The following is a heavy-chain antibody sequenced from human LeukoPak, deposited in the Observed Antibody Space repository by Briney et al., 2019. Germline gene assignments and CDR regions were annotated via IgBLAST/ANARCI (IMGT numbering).Heavy chain of an antibody. CDR2: INHSGST. V-gene: IGHV4-34*01. D-gene: IGHD6-19*01. Sequence: RSSETLSLTCAVYGGSFSGYYWSWIRQPPGKGLEWIGEINHSGSTNYNPSLKSRVTISVDTSKNQFSLKLSSVTAADTAVYYCARTAVAGTGGPYYYYGMDVWGQGTTVTVSS. CDR3: ARTAVAGTGGPYYYYGMDV. J-gene: IGHJ6*02. CDR1: GGSFSGYY.